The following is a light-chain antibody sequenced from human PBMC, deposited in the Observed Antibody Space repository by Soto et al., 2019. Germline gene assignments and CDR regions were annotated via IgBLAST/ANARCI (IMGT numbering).Light chain of an antibody. CDR2: EVI. Sequence: QSVLTQPASVSGSPGQSITISCTGTSSDVGSYNFVSWYQQHPGKAPELMIYEVIKRPSGVSNRFSGSKSGNTASLTISGLQAEDEADYYCCSYAGSDKWVFGGGTKLTVL. CDR1: SSDVGSYNF. CDR3: CSYAGSDKWV. V-gene: IGLV2-23*02. J-gene: IGLJ3*02.